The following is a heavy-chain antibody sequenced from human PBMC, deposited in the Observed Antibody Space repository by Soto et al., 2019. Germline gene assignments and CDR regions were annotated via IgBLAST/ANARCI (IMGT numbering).Heavy chain of an antibody. CDR1: GGSISSGGYS. V-gene: IGHV4-30-2*03. J-gene: IGHJ4*02. Sequence: SETLSLTCAVSGGSISSGGYSWSWIRQPPGKGLEWIGYIYHSGSTYYNPSLKSRVTISVDTSKNQFSLKLSSVTAADTAVYYCARRASGGSSDYWGQGTLVTVSS. D-gene: IGHD2-15*01. CDR2: IYHSGST. CDR3: ARRASGGSSDY.